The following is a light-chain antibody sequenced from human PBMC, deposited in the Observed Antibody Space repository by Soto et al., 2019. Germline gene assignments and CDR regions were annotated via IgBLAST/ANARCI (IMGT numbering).Light chain of an antibody. CDR1: QSVNIH. J-gene: IGKJ1*01. V-gene: IGKV3-15*01. CDR2: GAS. Sequence: EIVMSQSPSALSVSHRERATLSCRASQSVNIHLAWYQQKPGQAPRLLIYGASTRATGIPARFSGRGSGTEFTLTISSLQSEDFGVYSGEQYNNWWTFAQRAKVDNK. CDR3: EQYNNWWT.